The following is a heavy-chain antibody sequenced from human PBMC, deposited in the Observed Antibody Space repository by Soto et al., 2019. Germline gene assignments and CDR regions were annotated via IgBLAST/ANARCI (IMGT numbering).Heavy chain of an antibody. J-gene: IGHJ6*02. Sequence: QVQLVQSGPEVKKPGASVKVSCKASAYTFTSYGISWVRQAPGQGLEWMGWISGYNGQTNYAQKFRGRVTITTDASTSTAYMELRSLRSDDTATYYCARDVRKQLWVEGLNAMDVWGQGTTFTVSS. D-gene: IGHD5-18*01. CDR1: AYTFTSYG. CDR2: ISGYNGQT. CDR3: ARDVRKQLWVEGLNAMDV. V-gene: IGHV1-18*01.